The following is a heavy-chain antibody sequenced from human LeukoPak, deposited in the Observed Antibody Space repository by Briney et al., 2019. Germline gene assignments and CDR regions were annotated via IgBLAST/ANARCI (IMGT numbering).Heavy chain of an antibody. V-gene: IGHV1-8*03. J-gene: IGHJ3*02. D-gene: IGHD3-3*01. CDR2: MNPNSGNT. Sequence: ASVKVSCKASGYTFTSYDINWVRQATRQGLEWMGWMNPNSGNTGYAQKFQGRVTITRNTSISTAYMELSSLRSEDTAVYYCARGRSWSGYPDDAFDIWGQGTMVTVSS. CDR3: ARGRSWSGYPDDAFDI. CDR1: GYTFTSYD.